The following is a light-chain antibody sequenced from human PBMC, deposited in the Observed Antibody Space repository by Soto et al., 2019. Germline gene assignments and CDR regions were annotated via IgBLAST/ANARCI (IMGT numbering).Light chain of an antibody. CDR2: GAS. V-gene: IGKV3-20*01. CDR1: QSVSSSY. CDR3: QQYGSSLTTT. Sequence: ETVLTQSPGTLSLSPGERATLSCRASQSVSSSYLAWYQQKPGQAPRLLLYGASSRATGIPDRFSGSGSGTDFTLTISRLEPEDFAVYYCQQYGSSLTTTFGQGTHWRLN. J-gene: IGKJ5*01.